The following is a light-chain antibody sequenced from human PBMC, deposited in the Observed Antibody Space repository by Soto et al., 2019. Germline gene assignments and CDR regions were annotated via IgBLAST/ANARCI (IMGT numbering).Light chain of an antibody. CDR3: QQYDNLPT. Sequence: DIQMTQSPSSLSASVGDRVTITCQASQDISNYLNWYQQKPGKAPKLLIYDASNLETGVPSRFSGSGSGTDFTFTISSLQPEAIATYYCQQYDNLPTFGQGTRLEIK. CDR1: QDISNY. J-gene: IGKJ5*01. CDR2: DAS. V-gene: IGKV1-33*01.